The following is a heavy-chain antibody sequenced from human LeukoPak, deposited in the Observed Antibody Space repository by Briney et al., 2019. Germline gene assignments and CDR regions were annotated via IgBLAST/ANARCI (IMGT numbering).Heavy chain of an antibody. Sequence: GGSLRLSCAASGFTFSSYAMSWVRQAPGKGLEWVSAISGSGGSTYYADSVKGRFTISRDNSKNTLYLQMNSLRAEDTAVYYCAKQYCSSTSRYAGPFLVGYFDYWGQGTLVTVSS. J-gene: IGHJ4*02. V-gene: IGHV3-23*01. CDR1: GFTFSSYA. CDR3: AKQYCSSTSRYAGPFLVGYFDY. D-gene: IGHD2-2*01. CDR2: ISGSGGST.